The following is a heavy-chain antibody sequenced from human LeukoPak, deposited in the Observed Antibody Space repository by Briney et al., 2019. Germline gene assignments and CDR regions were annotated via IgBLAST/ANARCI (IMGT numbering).Heavy chain of an antibody. Sequence: GGSLRLSCAASGFTFSSHSMNWVRQAPGKGLEWVSSISSSSIYIYYADSVKGRFTISRDNAKNSLYLQMNSLRAEDTAVYYCARGYNNYGYVFDIWGQGTVVTVSS. D-gene: IGHD4-11*01. CDR1: GFTFSSHS. CDR2: ISSSSIYI. CDR3: ARGYNNYGYVFDI. V-gene: IGHV3-21*01. J-gene: IGHJ3*02.